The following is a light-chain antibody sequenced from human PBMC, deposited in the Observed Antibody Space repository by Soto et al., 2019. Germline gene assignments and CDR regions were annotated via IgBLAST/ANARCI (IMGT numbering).Light chain of an antibody. CDR2: GAS. CDR1: QSVSSSY. V-gene: IGKV3-20*01. CDR3: HQYDSSPLT. J-gene: IGKJ4*01. Sequence: ESVLTQSPGTLSLSPGERATLSCRASQSVSSSYLAWYQQKPGQAPRLLIYGASSRATGIPDRFSGSVSGTDFTLTISRLEPEDFAVYYCHQYDSSPLTFGGGTKVEIK.